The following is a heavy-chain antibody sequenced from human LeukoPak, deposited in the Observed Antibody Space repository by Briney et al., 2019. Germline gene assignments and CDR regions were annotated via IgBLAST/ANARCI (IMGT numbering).Heavy chain of an antibody. Sequence: PSETLSLTRTVSGGSISSYYWSWIRQPAGKGLEWIGRIYTSGSTNYNPSLKSRVTMSVDTSKNQFSLKLSSVTAADTAVYYCARDGDNDFWSGDYFDYWGQGTLVTVSS. CDR3: ARDGDNDFWSGDYFDY. V-gene: IGHV4-4*07. D-gene: IGHD3-3*01. CDR2: IYTSGST. J-gene: IGHJ4*02. CDR1: GGSISSYY.